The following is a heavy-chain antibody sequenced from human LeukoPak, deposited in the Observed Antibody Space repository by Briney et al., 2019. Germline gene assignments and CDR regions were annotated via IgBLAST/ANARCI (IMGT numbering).Heavy chain of an antibody. V-gene: IGHV3-43D*03. D-gene: IGHD4-17*01. Sequence: GGSLRLSCAASGFTFSNYAMSWVRQAPGKGLEWVSLITWNGLSTYYADSVKGRFTIFRDNRKNSLYLQMNSLRAEDTALYYCAKDIGRDYGDYGTNHYYYMDVWGKGTTVTVSS. CDR1: GFTFSNYA. J-gene: IGHJ6*03. CDR2: ITWNGLST. CDR3: AKDIGRDYGDYGTNHYYYMDV.